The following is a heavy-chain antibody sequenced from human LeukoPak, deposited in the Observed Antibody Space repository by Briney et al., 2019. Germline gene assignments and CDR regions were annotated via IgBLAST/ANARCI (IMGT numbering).Heavy chain of an antibody. Sequence: PGGSLRLSCTVSGFTVSSNSMSWVRQAPGKGLEWVSFIYTTGNTHNSDSVKGRFTISRDSSKNTLYLQMNSLTTEDTAVYYCARDRWGYSYGGYWGQGTLVTVSS. CDR1: GFTVSSNS. V-gene: IGHV3-53*01. CDR3: ARDRWGYSYGGY. J-gene: IGHJ4*02. CDR2: IYTTGNT. D-gene: IGHD5-18*01.